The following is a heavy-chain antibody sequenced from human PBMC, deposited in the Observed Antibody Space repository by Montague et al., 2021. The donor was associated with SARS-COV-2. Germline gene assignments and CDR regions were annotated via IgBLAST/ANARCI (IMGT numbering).Heavy chain of an antibody. Sequence: CAISGDSVSSISAAWYWLRHSPSRRVQWLGRIYYTSKWSYNYPLSLQGRLTIRPDISRNQVSLQVDSVTSQDTVVYYCVRGDRGGTAAGTDFEPWGQGILVTVSS. CDR2: IYYTSKWSY. V-gene: IGHV6-1*01. CDR3: VRGDRGGTAAGTDFEP. CDR1: GDSVSSISAA. J-gene: IGHJ5*02. D-gene: IGHD6-13*01.